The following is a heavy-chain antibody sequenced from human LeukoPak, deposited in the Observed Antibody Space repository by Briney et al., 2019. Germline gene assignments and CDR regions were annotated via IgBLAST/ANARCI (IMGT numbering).Heavy chain of an antibody. CDR2: IYYSGST. CDR3: ARVEEGYGSGRRENYYYYYMDV. J-gene: IGHJ6*03. V-gene: IGHV4-59*01. Sequence: ASETLSLTCTVSGGSISSYYWSWTRQPPGKGLEWIGYIYYSGSTNYNPSLKSRVIISVDTSKNQFSLKLSSVTAADTAVYYCARVEEGYGSGRRENYYYYYMDVWGKGTTVTISS. D-gene: IGHD3-10*01. CDR1: GGSISSYY.